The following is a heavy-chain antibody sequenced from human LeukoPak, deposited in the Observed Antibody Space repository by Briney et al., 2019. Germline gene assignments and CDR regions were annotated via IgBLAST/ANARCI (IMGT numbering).Heavy chain of an antibody. V-gene: IGHV1-18*01. CDR2: ISGYNGKT. D-gene: IGHD1-7*01. Sequence: GASVKVSCKASNYTFTNYGISWVRQAPGQGLEWMGWISGYNGKTNYAQKFHARVTMTTDTSTSTAYMELRSLRSDDTAVYYCARVVTGTTGDYWGQGTLVTVSS. CDR1: NYTFTNYG. CDR3: ARVVTGTTGDY. J-gene: IGHJ4*02.